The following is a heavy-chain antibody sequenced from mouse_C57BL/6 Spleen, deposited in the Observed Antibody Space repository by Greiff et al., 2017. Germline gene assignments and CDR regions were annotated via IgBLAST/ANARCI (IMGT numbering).Heavy chain of an antibody. CDR3: ARPLYGSSSWFAY. Sequence: VQLQQPGTELVKPGASVKLSCKASGYTFTSYWMHWVKQRPGHCLEWIGNINPSNGGTNYNEKFKSKATLTVDKSSSTAYMQLSSLTSEDSAVYYGARPLYGSSSWFAYWGQGTLVTVSA. CDR1: GYTFTSYW. D-gene: IGHD1-1*01. CDR2: INPSNGGT. V-gene: IGHV1-53*01. J-gene: IGHJ3*01.